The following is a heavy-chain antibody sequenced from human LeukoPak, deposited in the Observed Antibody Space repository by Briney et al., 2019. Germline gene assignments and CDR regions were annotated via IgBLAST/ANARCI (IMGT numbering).Heavy chain of an antibody. CDR1: GFTFSNSW. Sequence: PGGSLRLSCAASGFTFSNSWMTWVRQAPGKGLEWVSAISGSGGSTYYADSVKGRFTISRDNSKNTLYLQMNSLRAEDTAVYYCAKDHNYDFWSGYSNWFDPWGQGTLVTVSS. V-gene: IGHV3-23*01. D-gene: IGHD3-3*01. CDR2: ISGSGGST. J-gene: IGHJ5*02. CDR3: AKDHNYDFWSGYSNWFDP.